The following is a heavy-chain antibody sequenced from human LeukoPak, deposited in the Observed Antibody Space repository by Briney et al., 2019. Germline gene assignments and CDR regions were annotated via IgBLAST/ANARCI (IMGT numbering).Heavy chain of an antibody. CDR1: GFTFSSYD. V-gene: IGHV3-30-3*01. D-gene: IGHD3-16*02. CDR2: ISYDGSNK. Sequence: GRSLRLSCAASGFTFSSYDMHWVRQAPGKGLEWVAVISYDGSNKYYADSVKGRFTISRDNSKNTLYLQMNSLRAEDTAVYYCARGSGVWGSYRYTVDYWGQATLVTVSS. J-gene: IGHJ4*02. CDR3: ARGSGVWGSYRYTVDY.